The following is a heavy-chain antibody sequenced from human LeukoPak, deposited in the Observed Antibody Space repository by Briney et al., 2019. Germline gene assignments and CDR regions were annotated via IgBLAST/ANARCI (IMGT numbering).Heavy chain of an antibody. Sequence: SGPTLVNPPQTLTLTCTFSGLSLRTGGGCVGWIRQPPGKALEWLSLIDWDDDKYYSTSLKTRLTISKDTSKNQVVLTMTNMDPVDTATYYCARLVGGRPGHGFDPWGQGTLVTVSS. V-gene: IGHV2-70*01. J-gene: IGHJ5*02. D-gene: IGHD1-26*01. CDR2: IDWDDDK. CDR1: GLSLRTGGGC. CDR3: ARLVGGRPGHGFDP.